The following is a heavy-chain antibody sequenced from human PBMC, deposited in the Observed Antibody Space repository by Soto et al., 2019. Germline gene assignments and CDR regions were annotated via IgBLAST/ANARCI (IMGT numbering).Heavy chain of an antibody. CDR2: ISYDGSNK. CDR1: GFTFSSYA. Sequence: AGGSLRLSCAASGFTFSSYAMHWVRQAPGKGLEWVAVISYDGSNKYYADSVKGRFTISRDNSKNTLYLQMNSLRAEDTAVYYCARGVDDYGDSNSDYWGQGTLVTVSS. D-gene: IGHD4-17*01. V-gene: IGHV3-30-3*01. CDR3: ARGVDDYGDSNSDY. J-gene: IGHJ4*02.